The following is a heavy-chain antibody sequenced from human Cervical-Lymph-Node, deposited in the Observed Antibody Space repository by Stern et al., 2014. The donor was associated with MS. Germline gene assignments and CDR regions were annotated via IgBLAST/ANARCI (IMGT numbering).Heavy chain of an antibody. CDR1: EYTFTNYY. J-gene: IGHJ4*02. D-gene: IGHD3-22*01. CDR2: INPSGGST. CDR3: ARDPLLYYSDSSGYYGYFDY. Sequence: QLVQSGAEVKKPGASVKVSCKASEYTFTNYYIHWVRQAPGQGLEWMGIINPSGGSTSYAQKFQDRVTMTRDTSTSTVYMELSSLRSEDTAVYYCARDPLLYYSDSSGYYGYFDYWGQGTLVTVSS. V-gene: IGHV1-46*01.